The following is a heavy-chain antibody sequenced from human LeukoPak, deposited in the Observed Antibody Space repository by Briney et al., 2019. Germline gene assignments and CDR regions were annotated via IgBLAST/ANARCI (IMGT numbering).Heavy chain of an antibody. V-gene: IGHV4-31*03. D-gene: IGHD2-15*01. CDR1: GGSISSGGYY. J-gene: IGHJ5*02. CDR2: IYYSGTT. CDR3: ARNSSTLRYCSGGDCYSNWLDP. Sequence: SETLSLTCTVSGGSISSGGYYWNWIRQHPEKGLEWIGYIYYSGTTYYNPSLKSRISISVDTSKNQFSLKLSSVTAADTAVYYCARNSSTLRYCSGGDCYSNWLDPWGQGTLVTVSS.